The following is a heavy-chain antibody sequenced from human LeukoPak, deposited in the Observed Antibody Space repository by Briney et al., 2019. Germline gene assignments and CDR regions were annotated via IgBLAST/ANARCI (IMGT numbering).Heavy chain of an antibody. CDR2: IYAGGST. J-gene: IGHJ6*02. CDR1: GFTVSSNY. CDR3: ATAGSNELLWGYAMDV. V-gene: IGHV3-53*04. Sequence: GGSLRLSCAASGFTVSSNYMSWVRQAPGKGLEWVSLIYAGGSTYYADAVKGRFTISRHNSKNTLHLQMNSLRVEDTAVYYCATAGSNELLWGYAMDVWGQGTTVTVSS. D-gene: IGHD3-10*01.